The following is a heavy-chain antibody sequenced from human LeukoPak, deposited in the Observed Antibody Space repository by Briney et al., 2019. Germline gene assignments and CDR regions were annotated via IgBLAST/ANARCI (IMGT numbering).Heavy chain of an antibody. CDR2: IKQDGSEK. V-gene: IGHV3-7*01. J-gene: IGHJ3*02. CDR3: ARHHYDSSGYYSYSFDI. Sequence: GGSLRLSCAASGFTFSSYWMSWVRQAPGKGLEWVANIKQDGSEKYYVDSVKGRFTISRDNAKNSLYLQMNSLRAEDTAVYYCARHHYDSSGYYSYSFDIWGQGTMVTVSS. D-gene: IGHD3-22*01. CDR1: GFTFSSYW.